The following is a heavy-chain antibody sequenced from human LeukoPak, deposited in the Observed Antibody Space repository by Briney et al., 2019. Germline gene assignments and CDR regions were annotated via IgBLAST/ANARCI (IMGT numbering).Heavy chain of an antibody. CDR1: GYTFTSYY. CDR3: ARDGIAARPTYYFDY. Sequence: ASVKVSCKASGYTFTSYYMHWVRQAPGQGLEWMGIINPSGGSTSYAQKFQGRVTMTRDTSTSTVYMELSSLRSEDTAVYYCARDGIAARPTYYFDYWGQGTLVTVSS. CDR2: INPSGGST. J-gene: IGHJ4*02. V-gene: IGHV1-46*01. D-gene: IGHD6-6*01.